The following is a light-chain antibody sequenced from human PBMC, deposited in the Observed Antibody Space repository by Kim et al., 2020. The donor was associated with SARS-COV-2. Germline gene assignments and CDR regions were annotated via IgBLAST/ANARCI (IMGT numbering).Light chain of an antibody. CDR3: SSYTSSSVV. CDR2: DVS. Sequence: PGQSITISCTGTSSEVGGYNYVSWYQQHPGKAPKLMIYDVSNRPSGVSNRFSGSKSGNTASLTISGLQAEDEADYYCSSYTSSSVVFGGGTQLTVL. J-gene: IGLJ2*01. V-gene: IGLV2-14*03. CDR1: SSEVGGYNY.